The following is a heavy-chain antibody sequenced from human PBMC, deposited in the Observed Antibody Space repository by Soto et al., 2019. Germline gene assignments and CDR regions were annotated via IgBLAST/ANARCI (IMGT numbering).Heavy chain of an antibody. CDR3: AYIQRSGWYHDY. J-gene: IGHJ4*02. D-gene: IGHD6-19*01. CDR2: ISGSGGST. CDR1: GFTFSSDA. V-gene: IGHV3-23*01. Sequence: EVQLLESGGGLVQPGGSLRLSCAASGFTFSSDAMSWVRQAPGKGLEWVAAISGSGGSTYYAGSVKGRFTISRDNSDKTLYLQMNSLRAEDTAVYYCAYIQRSGWYHDYGGQGPLVTGSS.